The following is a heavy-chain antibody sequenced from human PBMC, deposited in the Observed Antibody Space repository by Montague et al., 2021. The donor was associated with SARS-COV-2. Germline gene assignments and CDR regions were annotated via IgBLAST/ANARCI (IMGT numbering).Heavy chain of an antibody. Sequence: SETLSLTCAVSGGSISSSNWWSWVRHPQGKGLEWIGEIYHSGSTNYNPSLKSRATISVDKSKNRFSLKLSSVTAADTAVYYCARAPRDYYYDSSGYYYYYYGMDVWGQGTTVTVSS. CDR3: ARAPRDYYYDSSGYYYYYYGMDV. D-gene: IGHD3-22*01. V-gene: IGHV4-4*02. CDR1: GGSISSSNW. CDR2: IYHSGST. J-gene: IGHJ6*02.